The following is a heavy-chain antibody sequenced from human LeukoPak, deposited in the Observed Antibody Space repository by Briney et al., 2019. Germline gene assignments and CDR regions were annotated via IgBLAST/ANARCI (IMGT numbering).Heavy chain of an antibody. CDR1: GGSISGYF. CDR3: AREPTSGREPTSGRPLDY. J-gene: IGHJ4*02. CDR2: MYSTGSN. Sequence: SETLSLTCTVSGGSISGYFWTWIRQPAGKGLVWIGRMYSTGSNNYNPSLKSRVTMSLDTSKNHFSLNLTSVTAADTAVYYCAREPTSGREPTSGRPLDYWGQGTLVTVSS. D-gene: IGHD5-12*01. V-gene: IGHV4-4*07.